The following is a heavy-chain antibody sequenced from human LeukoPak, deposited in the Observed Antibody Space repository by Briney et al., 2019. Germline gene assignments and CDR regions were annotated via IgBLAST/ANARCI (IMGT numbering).Heavy chain of an antibody. CDR1: GFTFSSNA. CDR2: ISSNGGST. V-gene: IGHV3-64*01. D-gene: IGHD1-14*01. CDR3: ARAVPPTLDP. J-gene: IGHJ5*02. Sequence: PGGSLRLSCAASGFTFSSNAMHWVRQAPGKGLEYVSAISSNGGSTYYANSVKGRFTISRDNSKNTLYLQMGSLRAEDMAVYYCARAVPPTLDPWGQGTLVTVSS.